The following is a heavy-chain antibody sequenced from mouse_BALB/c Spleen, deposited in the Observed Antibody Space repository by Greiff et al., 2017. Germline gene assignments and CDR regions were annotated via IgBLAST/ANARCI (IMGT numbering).Heavy chain of an antibody. V-gene: IGHV5-12-2*01. CDR1: GFTFSSYT. Sequence: EVMLVESGGGLVQPGGSLKLSCAASGFTFSSYTMSWVRQTPEKRLEWVAYISNGGGSTYYPDTVKGRFTISRDTAKNTLYLQMSSLKSEDTAMYYCARQSLGYAMDYWGQGTSVTVSS. D-gene: IGHD6-5*01. CDR3: ARQSLGYAMDY. CDR2: ISNGGGST. J-gene: IGHJ4*01.